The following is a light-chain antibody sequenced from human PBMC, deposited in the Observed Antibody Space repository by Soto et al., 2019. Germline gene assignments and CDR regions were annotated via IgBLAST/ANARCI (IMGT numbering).Light chain of an antibody. CDR2: DND. CDR1: TSNIGYNL. CDR3: GAWDGSLSAVV. J-gene: IGLJ2*01. V-gene: IGLV1-51*01. Sequence: QAVLTQPPSVSAAPGQRVSISCSGSTSNIGYNLVFWYQQLPETAPKLLIYDNDKRPSGIPDRFSGSKSGTSATLGITGLQTGDEADYYCGAWDGSLSAVVFGGGTKLTVL.